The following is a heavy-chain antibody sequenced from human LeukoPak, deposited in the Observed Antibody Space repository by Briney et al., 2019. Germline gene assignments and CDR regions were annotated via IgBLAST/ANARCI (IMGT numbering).Heavy chain of an antibody. D-gene: IGHD6-19*01. CDR2: ISAYNGNT. CDR1: GYTFTSYG. CDR3: ARENIDSSGWSSYYYYYYMDV. V-gene: IGHV1-18*01. J-gene: IGHJ6*03. Sequence: ASVKVSCKASGYTFTSYGISWVRQAPGQGLEWMGWISAYNGNTNYAQKLQGRVTMTTDTSTSTAYMELRSLRSDDTAVYYCARENIDSSGWSSYYYYYYMDVWGKGTTVTVSS.